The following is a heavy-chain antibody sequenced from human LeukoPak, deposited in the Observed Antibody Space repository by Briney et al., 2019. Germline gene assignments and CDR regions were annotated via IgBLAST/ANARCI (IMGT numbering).Heavy chain of an antibody. CDR1: GFTFSSYA. CDR2: ISGSGGST. J-gene: IGHJ6*02. V-gene: IGHV3-23*01. Sequence: PGGSLRLSCAASGFTFSSYAMSWVRQAPGKGLEWVSAISGSGGSTYYADSVRGRFAISRDNSKNTLYLQMNSLRAEDTAVYYCAAGYYGSGIYYYGMDVWGQGTTVTVSS. CDR3: AAGYYGSGIYYYGMDV. D-gene: IGHD3-10*01.